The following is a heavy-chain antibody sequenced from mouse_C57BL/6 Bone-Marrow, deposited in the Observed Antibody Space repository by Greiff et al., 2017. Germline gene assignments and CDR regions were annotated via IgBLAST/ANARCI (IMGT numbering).Heavy chain of an antibody. J-gene: IGHJ1*03. CDR1: GFTFSDYY. CDR3: ARQEGRNWYFDV. CDR2: ISNGGGST. V-gene: IGHV5-12*01. D-gene: IGHD1-1*01. Sequence: EVNVVESGGGLVQPGGSLKLSCAASGFTFSDYYMYWVRQTPEKRLEWVAYISNGGGSTYYPDTVKGRFTISRDNAKNTLYLQMSRLKSEDTAMYYCARQEGRNWYFDVWGTGTTVTVSS.